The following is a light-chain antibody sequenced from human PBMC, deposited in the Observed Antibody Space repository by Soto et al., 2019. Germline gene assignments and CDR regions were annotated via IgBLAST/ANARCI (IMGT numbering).Light chain of an antibody. J-gene: IGLJ2*01. CDR3: GADHGSGSNFVSVV. CDR1: SDCSNYE. Sequence: QPVLTQPPSVSASLGASVTLTCTLSSDCSNYEVDWYQQRPGKGPRFVMRVGTGGIVGSKGDGIPDRFSVLGSGLNRYLTIKNIQEEDESDYHCGADHGSGSNFVSVVFGGGTQLTVL. CDR2: VGTGGIVG. V-gene: IGLV9-49*01.